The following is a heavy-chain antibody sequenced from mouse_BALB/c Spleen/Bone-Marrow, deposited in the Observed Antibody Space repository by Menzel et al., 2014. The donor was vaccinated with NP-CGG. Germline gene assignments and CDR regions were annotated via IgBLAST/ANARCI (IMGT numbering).Heavy chain of an antibody. CDR1: GYSITSGYS. Sequence: EVQLQQSGPALVKPSQSPSLTCTVTGYSITSGYSWHWIRQFPGNTLEWMGYIHYSGGTNYNPSLKSRISITRDTSKNQFFLQLNSVTTEDTATYYCARWNGYYAMDYWGQGTSVTVSS. D-gene: IGHD1-2*01. J-gene: IGHJ4*01. CDR3: ARWNGYYAMDY. CDR2: IHYSGGT. V-gene: IGHV3-1*02.